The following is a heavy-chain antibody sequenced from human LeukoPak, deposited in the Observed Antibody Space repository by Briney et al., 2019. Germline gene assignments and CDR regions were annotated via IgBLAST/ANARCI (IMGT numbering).Heavy chain of an antibody. V-gene: IGHV3-21*01. J-gene: IGHJ4*02. CDR1: GFTFSSYS. CDR3: ARGPSGYHNT. Sequence: PGGSLRLSCAASGFTFSSYSMNWVRQAPGKGLEWVSSISCSSSYIYYADSVKGRFTISRDNAKNSLYLQMNSLRAEDTAVYYCARGPSGYHNTGGQGTLVTVSS. CDR2: ISCSSSYI. D-gene: IGHD5-12*01.